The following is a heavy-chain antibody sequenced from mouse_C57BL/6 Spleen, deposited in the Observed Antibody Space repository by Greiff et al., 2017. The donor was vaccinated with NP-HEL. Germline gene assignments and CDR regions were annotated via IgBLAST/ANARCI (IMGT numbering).Heavy chain of an antibody. CDR1: GFTFSSYS. V-gene: IGHV5-4*01. CDR2: ICDGGSYT. J-gene: IGHJ3*01. Sequence: EVKLVESGGGLVKPGGSLKLSCAASGFTFSSYSMSWVRQTPEKRLEWVGTICDGGSYTYYPDNVKGRFTISSDNAKNNLYLQMSHLKTEDTAMYYWARDLPYYYGSSSWFAYWGQGTLVTVSA. CDR3: ARDLPYYYGSSSWFAY. D-gene: IGHD1-1*01.